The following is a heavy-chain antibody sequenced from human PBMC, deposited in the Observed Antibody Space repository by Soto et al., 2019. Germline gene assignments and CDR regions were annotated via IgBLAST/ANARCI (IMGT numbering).Heavy chain of an antibody. V-gene: IGHV3-13*01. J-gene: IGHJ6*02. CDR1: GFTFSTYD. D-gene: IGHD1-26*01. CDR3: ARAYLGRLPRRADYYYALDV. CDR2: IGSAHDS. Sequence: PGGSLRLSCAASGFTFSTYDMHWVRQVPGKGLEWVSAIGSAHDSYYLGSVKGRFSISRENAKNSLYLQMNSLTTGDTAVYYCARAYLGRLPRRADYYYALDVWGQGTTVTVSS.